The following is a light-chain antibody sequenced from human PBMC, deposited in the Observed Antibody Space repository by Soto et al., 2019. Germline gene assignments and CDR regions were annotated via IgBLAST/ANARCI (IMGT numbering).Light chain of an antibody. J-gene: IGKJ4*01. CDR2: AAS. CDR3: LQDYDYPLT. CDR1: QGIRND. Sequence: AIQMTQSPSSLSASVGDRVTITCRASQGIRNDLGWYQQKPGKAPKLLIYAASSLQSGVPSRFGGSGSGTDFTRTISSLQPEDFATYYCLQDYDYPLTFGGGTKVEI. V-gene: IGKV1-6*02.